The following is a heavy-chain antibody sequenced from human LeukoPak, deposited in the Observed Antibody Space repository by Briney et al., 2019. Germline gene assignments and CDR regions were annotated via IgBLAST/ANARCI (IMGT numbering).Heavy chain of an antibody. D-gene: IGHD3-9*01. CDR2: IIPILNIT. CDR3: ARAIRYFDRFGAFDI. V-gene: IGHV1-69*02. J-gene: IGHJ3*02. Sequence: SVKVSCKASGGTFSNYTFSWVRQAPGQGLDWMGRIIPILNITNYAQKFQGRVTISADKSTSTAYMELSSLRSEDTAVYYCARAIRYFDRFGAFDIWGQGTMVTVSS. CDR1: GGTFSNYT.